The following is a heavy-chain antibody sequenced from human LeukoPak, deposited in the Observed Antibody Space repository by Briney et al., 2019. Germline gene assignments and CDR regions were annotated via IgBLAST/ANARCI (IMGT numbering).Heavy chain of an antibody. CDR1: GYTFTGYY. CDR3: ARMSGSEDPDYYYDSVPRGGSVDY. Sequence: GASVKVSCKASGYTFTGYYMHWVRQAPGQGLEWMGWINPSSGGTNYAQKFQGRVTMTRDTSISTAYMELSRLRSDDTAVYYCARMSGSEDPDYYYDSVPRGGSVDYWGQGTLVTVSS. J-gene: IGHJ4*02. D-gene: IGHD3-22*01. V-gene: IGHV1-2*02. CDR2: INPSSGGT.